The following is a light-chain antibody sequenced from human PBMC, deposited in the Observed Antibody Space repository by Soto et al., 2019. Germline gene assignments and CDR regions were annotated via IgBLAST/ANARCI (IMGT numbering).Light chain of an antibody. V-gene: IGLV2-14*03. Sequence: QSALTQPASVSGSPGQSITISCTGTSNDVDGYDYVTWYQHHPGKAPKLMIYDVSNRPSGISDRFSASKSGNTASLTISGVQAEDEAHYYCSSYTSRATLVFGGGTKVTVL. CDR2: DVS. CDR1: SNDVDGYDY. J-gene: IGLJ2*01. CDR3: SSYTSRATLV.